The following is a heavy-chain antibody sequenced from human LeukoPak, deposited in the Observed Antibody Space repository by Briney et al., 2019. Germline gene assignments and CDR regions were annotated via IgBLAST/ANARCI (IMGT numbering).Heavy chain of an antibody. CDR2: ISGSGDST. J-gene: IGHJ4*02. CDR1: KFTFSSYA. CDR3: AKGLENSWYSGNDY. D-gene: IGHD2-15*01. Sequence: PGGSLRLSCAASKFTFSSYAMSWVRQGPGKGLEWVSVISGSGDSTYYADSVKGRFTISRDNSKNTLYLQMSSLGAEDTAVYYCAKGLENSWYSGNDYWGQGTLVTVSS. V-gene: IGHV3-23*01.